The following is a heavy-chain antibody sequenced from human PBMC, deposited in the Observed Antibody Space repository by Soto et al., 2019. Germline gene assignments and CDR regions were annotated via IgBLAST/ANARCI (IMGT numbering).Heavy chain of an antibody. D-gene: IGHD2-21*02. J-gene: IGHJ5*02. CDR3: AKNIDNYGDPKWFDP. CDR1: GYGFSSSW. CDR2: IYPGDSET. Sequence: GESLKISCTGSGYGFSSSWIGWVRQMPGKGLELMGIIYPGDSETRYSPSFQGQVIITADRSTSTAYLQWSSLKASDTAMYYCAKNIDNYGDPKWFDPWGQGTLVTVSS. V-gene: IGHV5-51*01.